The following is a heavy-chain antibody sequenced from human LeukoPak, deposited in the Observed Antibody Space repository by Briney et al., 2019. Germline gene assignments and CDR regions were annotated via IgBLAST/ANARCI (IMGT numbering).Heavy chain of an antibody. D-gene: IGHD3/OR15-3a*01. CDR1: GFTFSSYS. Sequence: GGSLRLSCEATGFTFSSYSMNWVRQGPGKSLERVASISGNSRDIYYADSLKGRVTISRDNAENTLYLHMNSLRAEDTAVYYCARDYYEFFHWGQGTLVTV. CDR3: ARDYYEFFH. J-gene: IGHJ4*02. CDR2: ISGNSRDI. V-gene: IGHV3-21*01.